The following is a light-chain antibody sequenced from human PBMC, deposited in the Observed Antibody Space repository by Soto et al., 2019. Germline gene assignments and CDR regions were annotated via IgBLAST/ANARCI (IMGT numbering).Light chain of an antibody. CDR1: QSVGRY. CDR2: DAS. J-gene: IGKJ5*01. V-gene: IGKV3-11*01. Sequence: ETVLTQSPATLSLSPGERATLSCRASQSVGRYLAWYQQQPGQAPRLLIYDASNRATGIPARFSGSWSGTDFTLTSSSLEPEDFAVYYWQQRSNWPPITSGQGTRLEIK. CDR3: QQRSNWPPIT.